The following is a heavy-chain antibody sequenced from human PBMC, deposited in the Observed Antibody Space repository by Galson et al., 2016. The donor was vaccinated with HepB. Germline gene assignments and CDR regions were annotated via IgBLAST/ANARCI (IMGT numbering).Heavy chain of an antibody. CDR2: IYPGDSNI. CDR1: GYSFTNYW. D-gene: IGHD3-10*01. Sequence: QSGAEVKKPGESLKISCKGSGYSFTNYWIGWVRQMPGKGLEWMGIIYPGDSNIRYSPSFPGQVTMSADKPINTAYLQWSSLRASDTAMCCCTRSYYGSGSYPVGYCDFWGQGTLVTVSS. CDR3: TRSYYGSGSYPVGYCDF. V-gene: IGHV5-51*01. J-gene: IGHJ4*02.